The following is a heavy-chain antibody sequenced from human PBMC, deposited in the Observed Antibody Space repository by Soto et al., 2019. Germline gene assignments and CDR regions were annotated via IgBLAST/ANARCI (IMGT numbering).Heavy chain of an antibody. D-gene: IGHD6-6*01. J-gene: IGHJ4*02. CDR2: ISQSGNT. CDR1: SGSFSGYY. CDR3: ARAPKVSGSSQTRPDF. Sequence: QVQLHQWGAGLLKPSETLSLACSIYSGSFSGYYWSWIRQPPGKGLEWIREISQSGNTNYSPSLKSRVSISIDTSKKQSSLNLASVSAADTAVYYCARAPKVSGSSQTRPDFWGQGTLVTVSS. V-gene: IGHV4-34*01.